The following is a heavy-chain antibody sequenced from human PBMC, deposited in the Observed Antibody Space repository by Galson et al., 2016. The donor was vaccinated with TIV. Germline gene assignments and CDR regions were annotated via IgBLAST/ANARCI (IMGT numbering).Heavy chain of an antibody. CDR3: ARDYVLGMSGYYQYRMDV. CDR1: GYTFNTYG. Sequence: QSGAEVKKPGASVKVSCKASGYTFNTYGLSWVRQAPGQGLEWMGWISGYNGNTKYAQKLQGRVTMTTDTSTGTAYMELRSLRSDDTAMYYCARDYVLGMSGYYQYRMDVWGQGATVTVSS. J-gene: IGHJ6*02. CDR2: ISGYNGNT. V-gene: IGHV1-18*01. D-gene: IGHD3-16*01.